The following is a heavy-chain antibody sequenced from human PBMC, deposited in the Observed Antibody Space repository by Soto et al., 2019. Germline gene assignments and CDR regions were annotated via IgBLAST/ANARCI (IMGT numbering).Heavy chain of an antibody. J-gene: IGHJ4*02. CDR1: GYSFTTFG. V-gene: IGHV1-18*01. D-gene: IGHD6-19*01. CDR2: ISSNNGNT. CDR3: ARDRGSGWFGY. Sequence: QVQLVQSGAEVKKPGASVKVSCKASGYSFTTFGISWVRQAPGQGLEWMEWISSNNGNTNYAQKFQGRVTMTTDTSTSTAYMELRSLRSDDTAVYYCARDRGSGWFGYWGQGTLVTVA.